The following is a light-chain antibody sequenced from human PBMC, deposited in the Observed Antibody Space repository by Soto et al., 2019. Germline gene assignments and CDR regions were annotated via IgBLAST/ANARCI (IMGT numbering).Light chain of an antibody. CDR1: SSDVGAYDY. CDR2: EVN. Sequence: QSALTQPPSASGSPGQSVTISCTGTSSDVGAYDYVSWYQQHPGKAPKVVIYEVNKRPSGVSDRFSGSKSGNTASLTVSGLQAEDEADYYCQSFDSSVSGSGVFGGGTKLTVL. V-gene: IGLV2-8*01. CDR3: QSFDSSVSGSGV. J-gene: IGLJ3*02.